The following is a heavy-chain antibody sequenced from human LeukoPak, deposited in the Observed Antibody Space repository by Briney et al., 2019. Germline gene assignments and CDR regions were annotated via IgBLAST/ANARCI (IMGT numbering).Heavy chain of an antibody. V-gene: IGHV3-30*01. CDR3: ARDAQSGAFSDFDY. CDR1: GFTFSSYA. D-gene: IGHD1-26*01. CDR2: ISYDGSNK. J-gene: IGHJ4*02. Sequence: GGSLRLSCAASGFTFSSYAMHWVRQAPGKGLEWVAVISYDGSNKYYADSVKGRFTISRDNSQSTVFLQMDSLRPEDTAVYYCARDAQSGAFSDFDYWGQGTLVTVSS.